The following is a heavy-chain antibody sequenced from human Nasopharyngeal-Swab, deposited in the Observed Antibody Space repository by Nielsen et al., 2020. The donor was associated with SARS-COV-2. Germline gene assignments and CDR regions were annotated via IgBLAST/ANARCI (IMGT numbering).Heavy chain of an antibody. D-gene: IGHD2-15*01. CDR1: GGSISSGGYY. CDR2: IYYSGST. Sequence: SETLSLTCTVSGGSISSGGYYWSWLRQHPGKGLEWIGYIYYSGSTYYNPSLKSRVTISVDTSKNQFSLKLSSVTAADTAVYYCARVLTRNLVVALVLDAFDIWGQRTMVTVSS. V-gene: IGHV4-31*03. J-gene: IGHJ3*02. CDR3: ARVLTRNLVVALVLDAFDI.